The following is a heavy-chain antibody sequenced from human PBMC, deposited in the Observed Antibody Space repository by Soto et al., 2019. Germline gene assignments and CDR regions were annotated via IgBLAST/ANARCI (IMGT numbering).Heavy chain of an antibody. J-gene: IGHJ4*02. V-gene: IGHV3-7*01. Sequence: GGSLRLSCAASGFTFSSHWMSWVRQAPGKGLEWVANINQDGRDKYYVDSVRGRFTISRDNAKNSLFLQVNSLRADDTSVYYCARVTGPGFVYWGQGNLVTVSS. CDR2: INQDGRDK. CDR3: ARVTGPGFVY. D-gene: IGHD2-8*02. CDR1: GFTFSSHW.